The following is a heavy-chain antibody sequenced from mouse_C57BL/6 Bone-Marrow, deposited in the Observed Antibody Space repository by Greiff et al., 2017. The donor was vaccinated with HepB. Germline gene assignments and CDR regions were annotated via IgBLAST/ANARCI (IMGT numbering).Heavy chain of an antibody. J-gene: IGHJ4*01. V-gene: IGHV1-50*01. CDR1: GYTFTSYW. CDR3: ARRFAVVEGYAMDY. CDR2: IDPSDSYT. Sequence: QVQLQQPGAELVKPGASVKLSCKASGYTFTSYWMQWVKQRPGQGLEWIGEIDPSDSYTNSNQKFKGKATLTVDTSSSTAYMQLSSLTSEDSAVYYCARRFAVVEGYAMDYWGQGTSVTVSS. D-gene: IGHD1-1*01.